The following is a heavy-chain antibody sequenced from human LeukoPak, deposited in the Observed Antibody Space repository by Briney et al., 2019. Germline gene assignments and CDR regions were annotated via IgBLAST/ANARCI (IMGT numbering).Heavy chain of an antibody. D-gene: IGHD2-15*01. Sequence: GGSLRLSCAGSGFTFSSHWMHWVRQAPGKGLVWLSRINNDGSSVSYADSVKGRFTISRDNAKNTLYLQMNSLGVEDTAVYYCARGPAPQCSGGSCYLPGDYWGQGTLVTVSS. J-gene: IGHJ4*02. V-gene: IGHV3-74*01. CDR3: ARGPAPQCSGGSCYLPGDY. CDR2: INNDGSSV. CDR1: GFTFSSHW.